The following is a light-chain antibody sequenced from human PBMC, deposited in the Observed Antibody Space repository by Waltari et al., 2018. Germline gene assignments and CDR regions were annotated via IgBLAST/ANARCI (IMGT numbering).Light chain of an antibody. J-gene: IGKJ1*01. CDR1: QSLVHSNGRTH. V-gene: IGKV2-24*01. CDR2: GIS. CDR3: MQGTQSPWT. Sequence: DIVMTQPPLSSPVMLGQPASISCRSSQSLVHSNGRTHLSRLHQRPGQPPRLLIYGISKRLSGVPDRFSGSGAGTDFTLRISGVEAEDVGVYYCMQGTQSPWTFGQGTKVEI.